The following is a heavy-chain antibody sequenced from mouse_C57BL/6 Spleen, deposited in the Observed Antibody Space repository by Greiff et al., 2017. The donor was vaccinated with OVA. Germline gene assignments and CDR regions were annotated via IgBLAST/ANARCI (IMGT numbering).Heavy chain of an antibody. D-gene: IGHD2-2*01. V-gene: IGHV5-17*01. CDR3: ARPYGYDGGYFDY. J-gene: IGHJ2*01. CDR2: ISSGSSTI. CDR1: GFTFSDYG. Sequence: DVMLVESGGGLVKPGGSLKLSCAASGFTFSDYGMHWVRQAPEKGLEWVAYISSGSSTIYYADTVKGRFTISRDNAKNTLFLQMTSLRSEDTAMYYCARPYGYDGGYFDYWGQGTTLTVSS.